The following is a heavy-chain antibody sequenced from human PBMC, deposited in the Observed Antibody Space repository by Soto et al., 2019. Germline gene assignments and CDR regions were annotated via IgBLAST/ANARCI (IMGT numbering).Heavy chain of an antibody. D-gene: IGHD3-3*01. Sequence: SETLSLTCTVSGGSISSYYWSWIRQPPGKGLEWIGYIYYSGSTNYNPSPKSRVTISVATSKNQFSLKLSSVTAADTAVYYCARHASVLRFLEWLPGLGFDPWGQGTLVTVSS. CDR2: IYYSGST. V-gene: IGHV4-59*08. CDR1: GGSISSYY. J-gene: IGHJ5*02. CDR3: ARHASVLRFLEWLPGLGFDP.